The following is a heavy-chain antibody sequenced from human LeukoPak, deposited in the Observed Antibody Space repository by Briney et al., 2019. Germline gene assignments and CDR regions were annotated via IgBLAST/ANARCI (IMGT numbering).Heavy chain of an antibody. CDR1: GGSISSSNW. V-gene: IGHV4-4*02. CDR3: ARVPFDTDSYYYYFGMDV. Sequence: SETLSLTCAVSGGSISSSNWWSWVRQPPGKGLEWIGEDYQTGGTNYNPSLKSRVTILVDTSKNPFSLMLTSVTAADTAVYYCARVPFDTDSYYYYFGMDVWGQGTTVTVSS. J-gene: IGHJ6*02. D-gene: IGHD2-21*02. CDR2: DYQTGGT.